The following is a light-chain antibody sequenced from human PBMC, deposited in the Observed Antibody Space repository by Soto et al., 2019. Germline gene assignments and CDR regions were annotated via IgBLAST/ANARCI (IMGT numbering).Light chain of an antibody. CDR1: QSVDSR. V-gene: IGKV1-5*01. J-gene: IGKJ1*01. CDR3: QHYDSFWS. Sequence: QMPQSPSTLSASIGDRVTITCRASQSVDSRLAWYQQKPGKAPKLLVYDASTLETGVPSRFSGSGSGAEFTLTITGLQPEDIATYSCQHYDSFWSFGQGTKVDIK. CDR2: DAS.